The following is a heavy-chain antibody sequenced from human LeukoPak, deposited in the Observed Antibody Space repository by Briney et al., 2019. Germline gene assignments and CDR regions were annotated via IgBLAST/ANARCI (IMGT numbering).Heavy chain of an antibody. J-gene: IGHJ4*02. CDR1: GGSISSSNW. CDR2: IYHSGST. V-gene: IGHV4-4*02. Sequence: KPSGTLSLTCAVSGGSISSSNWWSWVRQPPGKGLEWIGEIYHSGSTNYNPSLKSRVTISVDTSKNQFSLKLSSVTAADTAVYYCARGYCSGGSCYPYYFDYWGQGTLVTVSS. D-gene: IGHD2-15*01. CDR3: ARGYCSGGSCYPYYFDY.